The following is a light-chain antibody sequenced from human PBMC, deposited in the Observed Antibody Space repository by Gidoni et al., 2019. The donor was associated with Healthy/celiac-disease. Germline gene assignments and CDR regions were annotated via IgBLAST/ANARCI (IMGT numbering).Light chain of an antibody. J-gene: IGKJ3*01. CDR1: QSISSY. CDR3: QQSYSTLT. Sequence: DIKMTQSPSSLSASVGDRVTITCRASQSISSYLNWYQQKPGKAPKLLIYSASSFQSCVPSRFSGIGSGTDFTLTISSLQPEDFASYYCQQSYSTLTFGPGTKVDIK. V-gene: IGKV1-39*01. CDR2: SAS.